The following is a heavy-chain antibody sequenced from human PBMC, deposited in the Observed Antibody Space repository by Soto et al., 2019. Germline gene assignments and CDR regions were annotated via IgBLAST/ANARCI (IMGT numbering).Heavy chain of an antibody. CDR1: GFSLSTSGVG. CDR2: IYWDDDK. V-gene: IGHV2-5*02. CDR3: ALYSGYDIGHVDY. Sequence: QITLKESGPTLVKPTQTLTLTCTFSGFSLSTSGVGVGWIRQPPGKALEWLALIYWDDDKRYSPSLKSRLTNTXDXCKTHVALTMTSIIPTDTPTYLCALYSGYDIGHVDYWGQGTLGIVSS. J-gene: IGHJ4*02. D-gene: IGHD5-12*01.